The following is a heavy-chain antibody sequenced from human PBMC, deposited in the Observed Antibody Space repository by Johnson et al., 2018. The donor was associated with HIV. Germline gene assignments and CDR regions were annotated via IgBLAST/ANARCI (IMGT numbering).Heavy chain of an antibody. J-gene: IGHJ3*02. V-gene: IGHV3-7*01. CDR3: ARDGAADNAFDI. Sequence: VQLVESGGGLVQPGGSLRLSCAASGFTFGSYWMSWVRQAPGKGLEWVANIKQDGSEKYYVGSVKGRFTISRDNAKNTLYLQMNSLRAEDTAVYYCARDGAADNAFDIWGQGTLVTVSS. D-gene: IGHD3-16*01. CDR2: IKQDGSEK. CDR1: GFTFGSYW.